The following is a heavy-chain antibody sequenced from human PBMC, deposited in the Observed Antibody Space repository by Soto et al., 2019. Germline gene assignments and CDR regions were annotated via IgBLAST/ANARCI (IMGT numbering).Heavy chain of an antibody. J-gene: IGHJ4*02. CDR2: VYYSGSA. Sequence: SLTCSVSGGSIRSYYWNWIRQPPGKTLEWIGDVYYSGSANYNPSLKSRVTISVDMSRDQFSLKLNSVTAADTAVYYCARGSMVRGPTPFDYWGQGTLVTVSS. CDR3: ARGSMVRGPTPFDY. CDR1: GGSIRSYY. D-gene: IGHD3-10*01. V-gene: IGHV4-59*01.